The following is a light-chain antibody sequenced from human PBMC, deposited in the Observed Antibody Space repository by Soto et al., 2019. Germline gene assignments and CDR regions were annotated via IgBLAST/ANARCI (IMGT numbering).Light chain of an antibody. J-gene: IGKJ1*01. CDR3: QQYGSSPPWT. Sequence: EIVLTQSPGTLSLSPGERATPSCRASQSVSSSYLAWYQQKPGQAPRLLIYGASSRATGIPDRFSGSGSGTDFTLTISRLEPEDFAVYYCQQYGSSPPWTFGQGPKVEIK. V-gene: IGKV3-20*01. CDR2: GAS. CDR1: QSVSSSY.